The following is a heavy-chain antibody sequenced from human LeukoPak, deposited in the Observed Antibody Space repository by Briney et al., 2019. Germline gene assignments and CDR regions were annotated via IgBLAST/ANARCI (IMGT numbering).Heavy chain of an antibody. Sequence: SETLSLTCAVYGGSFSGYYWSWIRQPPGKGLEWIGEINHSGSTNYNPSLKSRVTISVDTSKNQFSLKLSSVTAADTAVYYCARGSVGATTRSSYFDYRGQGTLVTVSS. V-gene: IGHV4-34*01. J-gene: IGHJ4*02. CDR2: INHSGST. CDR1: GGSFSGYY. D-gene: IGHD1-26*01. CDR3: ARGSVGATTRSSYFDY.